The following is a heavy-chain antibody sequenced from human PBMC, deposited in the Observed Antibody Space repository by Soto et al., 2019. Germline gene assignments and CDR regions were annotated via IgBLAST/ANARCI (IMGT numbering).Heavy chain of an antibody. CDR1: GFTFSTSW. Sequence: GGSLRRSCVTSGFTFSTSWISWVRQGPGNGLEWEANIKQDGSEKDYVDSVKARFTNSRDNAKNSLYLQMHSLRAEDTALYYCARDGSVGPTPSRVFDFWGQGTLVTVSS. J-gene: IGHJ5*01. D-gene: IGHD1-26*01. V-gene: IGHV3-7*03. CDR3: ARDGSVGPTPSRVFDF. CDR2: IKQDGSEK.